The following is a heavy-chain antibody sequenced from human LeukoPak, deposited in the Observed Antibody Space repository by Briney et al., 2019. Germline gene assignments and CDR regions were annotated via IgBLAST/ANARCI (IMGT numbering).Heavy chain of an antibody. CDR3: ARRLTQYDCFDP. V-gene: IGHV6-1*01. D-gene: IGHD2-2*01. J-gene: IGHJ5*02. CDR1: GDSVSSNSVT. CDR2: TYYRSTWYN. Sequence: QTLSLTCAISGDSVSSNSVTWNWIRQSPSRGLEWLGRTYYRSTWYNDYAVSVKGRITVNPDTSKNQFSLHLNSVTPEDTAVYYCARRLTQYDCFDPWGQGILVTVSS.